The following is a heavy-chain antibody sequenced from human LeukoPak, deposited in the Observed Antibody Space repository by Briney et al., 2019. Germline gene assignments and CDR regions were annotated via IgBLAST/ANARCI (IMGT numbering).Heavy chain of an antibody. Sequence: GGSLRLSCAASGFTFSSYGMHWVRQAPGKGLEWVAFIRYDGSNKYYADSVKGRFTISRDNSKNTLYLQMNSLRAEDTAVYYCAKEPTRAIYYYYYMDVWGKGTTVTVSS. CDR2: IRYDGSNK. CDR3: AKEPTRAIYYYYYMDV. J-gene: IGHJ6*03. V-gene: IGHV3-30*02. CDR1: GFTFSSYG. D-gene: IGHD5-24*01.